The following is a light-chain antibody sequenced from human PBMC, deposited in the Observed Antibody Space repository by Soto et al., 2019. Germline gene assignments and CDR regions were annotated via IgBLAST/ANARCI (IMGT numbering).Light chain of an antibody. J-gene: IGKJ1*01. Sequence: ILMTQSPATVSVSPGESATLSCRASQNIYYNVAWYQYRPGQAPRLLIYRASTRAPGVPARFSGSGSGTEFTHTISSLQPEDFTVYSCLEYHNLWAFGQGTKVDIK. CDR3: LEYHNLWA. CDR1: QNIYYN. CDR2: RAS. V-gene: IGKV3-15*01.